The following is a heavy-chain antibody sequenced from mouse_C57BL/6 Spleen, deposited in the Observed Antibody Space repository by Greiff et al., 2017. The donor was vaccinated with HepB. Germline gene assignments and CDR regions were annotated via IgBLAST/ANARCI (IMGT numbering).Heavy chain of an antibody. Sequence: QVQLQQPGAELVRPGSSVKLSCKASGYTFTSYWMDWVKQRPGQGLEWIGNIYPSDSETHYNQKFKDKATLTVDKSSSTAYMQLSSLTSEDSAVYYCARRSTGTWDCDVWGTGTTVTVSS. CDR3: ARRSTGTWDCDV. CDR2: IYPSDSET. CDR1: GYTFTSYW. J-gene: IGHJ1*03. V-gene: IGHV1-61*01. D-gene: IGHD4-1*02.